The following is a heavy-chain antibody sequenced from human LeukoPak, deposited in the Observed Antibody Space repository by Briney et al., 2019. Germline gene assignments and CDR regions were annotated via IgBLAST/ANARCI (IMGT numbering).Heavy chain of an antibody. CDR1: GGTFSSYA. CDR2: IIPIFGTA. V-gene: IGHV1-69*05. CDR3: ARTHYYDSSGYYLSDIYYYYMDV. D-gene: IGHD3-22*01. Sequence: ASVKVSCKASGGTFSSYAISWVRQAPGQGLEWMGGIIPIFGTANYAQKFQGRVTITTDESTSTAYMELSSLRSEDTAVYYCARTHYYDSSGYYLSDIYYYYMDVWGKGTTVTVS. J-gene: IGHJ6*03.